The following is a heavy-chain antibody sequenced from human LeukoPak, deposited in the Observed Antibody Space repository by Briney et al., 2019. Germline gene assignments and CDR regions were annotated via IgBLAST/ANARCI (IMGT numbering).Heavy chain of an antibody. D-gene: IGHD2-2*01. Sequence: PGASLRLSCAASGFTFSSYAMSWVRQAPGKGLEWVSAISGSGGSTYYADSLKGRFTISRDNSKNTLYLQMNSLRAEDTAVYYCANLYCSSTSCLYWGQGTLVTVSS. CDR2: ISGSGGST. J-gene: IGHJ4*02. CDR3: ANLYCSSTSCLY. CDR1: GFTFSSYA. V-gene: IGHV3-23*01.